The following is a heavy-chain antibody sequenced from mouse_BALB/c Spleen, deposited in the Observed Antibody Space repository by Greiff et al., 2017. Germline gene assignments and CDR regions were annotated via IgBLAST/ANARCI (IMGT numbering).Heavy chain of an antibody. D-gene: IGHD4-1*01. Sequence: VQLQQSGPSLVQPSQSLSITCTVSGFSLTSYGVHWVRQSPGKGLEWLGVIWRGGSTDYNAAFMSRLSITKDNSKSQVFFKMNSLQADDTAIYYCAKSPVTGTFYYAMDYWGQGTSVTVSS. CDR1: GFSLTSYG. CDR3: AKSPVTGTFYYAMDY. CDR2: IWRGGST. V-gene: IGHV2-5-1*01. J-gene: IGHJ4*01.